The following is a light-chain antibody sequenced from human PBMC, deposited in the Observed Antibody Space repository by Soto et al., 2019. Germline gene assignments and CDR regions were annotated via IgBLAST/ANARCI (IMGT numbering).Light chain of an antibody. J-gene: IGKJ4*01. V-gene: IGKV1-39*01. CDR2: AAS. CDR3: QQSYSTHALT. Sequence: DIQMTQSPSSLSASVGGRVTITCRASQSISSYLNWYQQKPGKAPKLLIYAASSLQSGVPSRFSGSGSGTDFTLTISSLQPEDFATYYCQQSYSTHALTFGGGTKVDIK. CDR1: QSISSY.